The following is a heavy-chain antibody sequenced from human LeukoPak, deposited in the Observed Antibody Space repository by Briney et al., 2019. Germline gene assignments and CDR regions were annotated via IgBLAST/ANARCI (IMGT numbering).Heavy chain of an antibody. CDR1: GYTFTSYG. V-gene: IGHV1-18*04. CDR3: ARDTEDYYDSSGYLYYFDY. Sequence: GASVKVSCKASGYTFTSYGITWVRQAPGQGLEWMGWISAYNGATEYAQNLQGRVTMSTDTSTSTAYMELRSLRSDDTAVYYCARDTEDYYDSSGYLYYFDYWGQGTLVTVSS. CDR2: ISAYNGAT. D-gene: IGHD3-22*01. J-gene: IGHJ4*02.